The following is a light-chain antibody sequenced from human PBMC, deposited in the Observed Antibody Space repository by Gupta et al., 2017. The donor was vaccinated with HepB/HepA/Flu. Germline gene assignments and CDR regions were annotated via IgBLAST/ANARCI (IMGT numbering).Light chain of an antibody. J-gene: IGKJ2*02. CDR1: QSVSSNY. V-gene: IGKV3-20*01. CDR2: GAF. Sequence: IVLTQPPATLSLSAGEGDTLSCRASQSVSSNYLAWYQQKPGQAPRLLIYGAFRRASDIPDRFSGSGSGTDCTITISRLEPEDFAVYYCQQSGSSRTFGQGTKLEIK. CDR3: QQSGSSRT.